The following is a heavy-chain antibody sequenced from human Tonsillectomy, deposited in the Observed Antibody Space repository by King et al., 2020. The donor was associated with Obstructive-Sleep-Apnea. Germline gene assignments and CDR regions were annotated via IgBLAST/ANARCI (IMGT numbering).Heavy chain of an antibody. CDR2: ISGSGGST. J-gene: IGHJ6*02. Sequence: VQLVESGGGLVQPGGSLRLSCAASGFTFSSYAMSWVRQAPGKGLEWVSAISGSGGSTYYADSVKGRFTISRDNSKNTLYLQMNSLRAEDTAVYYCAKDAEGNSVYDHYYYYGMDVWGQGTTVTVSS. V-gene: IGHV3-23*04. CDR1: GFTFSSYA. D-gene: IGHD5/OR15-5a*01. CDR3: AKDAEGNSVYDHYYYYGMDV.